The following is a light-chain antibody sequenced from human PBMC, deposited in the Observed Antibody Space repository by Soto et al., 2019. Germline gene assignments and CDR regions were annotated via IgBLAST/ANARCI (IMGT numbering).Light chain of an antibody. J-gene: IGKJ4*01. CDR3: QQRSNWPLT. CDR1: QSVSSY. Sequence: EIVLTQSPATLSLSPGERATLSCRASQSVSSYLAWYQQKPGQAPRLLIYDASNRATGIPARFSGSGSGTDFTLTISSLEPEDFALYYCQQRSNWPLTFGGGTTVEIK. V-gene: IGKV3-11*01. CDR2: DAS.